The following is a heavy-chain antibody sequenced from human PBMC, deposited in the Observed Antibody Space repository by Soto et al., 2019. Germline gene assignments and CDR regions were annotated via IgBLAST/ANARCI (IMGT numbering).Heavy chain of an antibody. CDR1: GGSISSYY. J-gene: IGHJ4*02. D-gene: IGHD3-22*01. CDR2: IYYSGST. CDR3: ARGPPYDSSTYYFDY. V-gene: IGHV4-59*01. Sequence: SETLSLTCTVSGGSISSYYWSWIRQPPGKGLEWIGYIYYSGSTNYNPSLKSRVAISVDTSKNQFSLKLSPVTAADTAVYYCARGPPYDSSTYYFDYWSQGTLVTVSS.